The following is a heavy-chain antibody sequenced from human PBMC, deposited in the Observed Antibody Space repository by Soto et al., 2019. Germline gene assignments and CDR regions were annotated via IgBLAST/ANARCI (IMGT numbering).Heavy chain of an antibody. J-gene: IGHJ3*02. V-gene: IGHV5-51*01. Sequence: GESLKISCNGSGYSFTSYCIGWVRQMPGKGLEWMGIIYPGDSDTRYSPSFQGQVTISAAKSISTAYLQWSSLKASDTAMYYCARHESTILEAFDIWGQGTMVTVSS. CDR3: ARHESTILEAFDI. CDR2: IYPGDSDT. CDR1: GYSFTSYC. D-gene: IGHD3-9*01.